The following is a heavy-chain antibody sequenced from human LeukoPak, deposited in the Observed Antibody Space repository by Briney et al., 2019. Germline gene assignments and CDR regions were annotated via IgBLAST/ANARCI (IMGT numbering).Heavy chain of an antibody. J-gene: IGHJ3*02. V-gene: IGHV3-30*04. Sequence: GGSLRLSCAASGFTSCSYAMQRVREALGKGLGRGAVISSDGSNKYYADSVKGRFTISRDNSKNTLYLQMNSLRGEDTAVYYCSRALPGRRRYVVQTTQGAFETWGQGKMVTVSS. D-gene: IGHD4-17*01. CDR2: ISSDGSNK. CDR3: SRALPGRRRYVVQTTQGAFET. CDR1: GFTSCSYA.